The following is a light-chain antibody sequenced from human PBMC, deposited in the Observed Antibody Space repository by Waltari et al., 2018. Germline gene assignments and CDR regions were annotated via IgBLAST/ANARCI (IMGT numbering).Light chain of an antibody. CDR2: DAS. Sequence: EIVLTQSPATLSLSPGDRATLSCRASQSVRNYLAWYRQKPGKAPRLLIYDASVRAPGSPAGFSGSGSGTDFTLTISSLEPDDFAVYYCQHRHNWPPTFTFGQGTKLEVK. V-gene: IGKV3-11*01. CDR3: QHRHNWPPTFT. CDR1: QSVRNY. J-gene: IGKJ2*01.